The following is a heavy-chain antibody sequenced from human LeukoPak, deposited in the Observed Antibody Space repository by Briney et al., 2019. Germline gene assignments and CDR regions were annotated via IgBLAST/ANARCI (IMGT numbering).Heavy chain of an antibody. CDR3: ARARIAAAYYYIDV. J-gene: IGHJ6*03. CDR2: IYYSGST. Sequence: PSETLSLTCTVSGGSISSYYWNWIRQPPGKGLQWIGYIYYSGSTNYNPSLKSRVTISVDTSKNQFSLKLSSVTAADTAVYYCARARIAAAYYYIDVSGRGTTVTVSS. D-gene: IGHD6-13*01. CDR1: GGSISSYY. V-gene: IGHV4-59*01.